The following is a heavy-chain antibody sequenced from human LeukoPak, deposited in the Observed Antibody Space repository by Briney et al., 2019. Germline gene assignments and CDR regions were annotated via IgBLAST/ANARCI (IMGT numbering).Heavy chain of an antibody. CDR2: IYYSGST. Sequence: SETLSLTCTVSGGSISSYYWSWIRQPPGKGLEWIGYIYYSGSTNYNPSLKSRLTISVDTSKNQFSLKLSSVTAADTAVYYCARQRAYFFDYWGQGTLATVSS. CDR1: GGSISSYY. CDR3: ARQRAYFFDY. J-gene: IGHJ4*02. V-gene: IGHV4-59*08.